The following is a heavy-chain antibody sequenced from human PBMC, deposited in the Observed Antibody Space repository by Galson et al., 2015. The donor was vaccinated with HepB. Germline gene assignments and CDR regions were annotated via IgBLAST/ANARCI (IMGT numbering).Heavy chain of an antibody. CDR3: AARRGRGYCSGGSCYVFDP. Sequence: SVKVSCKASGYTFTSYAMHWVRQAPGQRLEWMGWINAGNGNTKYSQKFQGRVTITRDTSASTAYMELSSLRSEDTAVYYCAARRGRGYCSGGSCYVFDPWGQGTLVTVSS. D-gene: IGHD2-15*01. J-gene: IGHJ5*02. CDR1: GYTFTSYA. CDR2: INAGNGNT. V-gene: IGHV1-3*01.